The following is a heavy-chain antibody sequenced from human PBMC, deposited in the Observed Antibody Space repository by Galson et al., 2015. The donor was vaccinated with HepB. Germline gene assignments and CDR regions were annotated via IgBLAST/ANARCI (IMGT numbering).Heavy chain of an antibody. J-gene: IGHJ3*02. CDR2: ISSSSSTI. CDR3: ARSLIQLWTDDAFDI. D-gene: IGHD5-18*01. Sequence: SLRLSCAASGFTFSSYSMNWVRQAPGKGLEWVSYISSSSSTIYYADSVKGRFTISRDNAKNSLYLQMNSLRAEDTAVYYCARSLIQLWTDDAFDIWGQGTMVTVSS. V-gene: IGHV3-48*01. CDR1: GFTFSSYS.